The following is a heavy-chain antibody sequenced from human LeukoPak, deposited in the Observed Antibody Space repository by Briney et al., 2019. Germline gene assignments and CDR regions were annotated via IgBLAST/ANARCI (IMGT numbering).Heavy chain of an antibody. Sequence: GGSLRLSCAASGFTFNLAWMSWVRQAPGKGLEWVGRIRTKADGPTEYATPVKGRFTISRDDSQNMLYLQMSSLKTEDTAVYYCTTGNYYDGSGYYFWGQGTLVTVSS. CDR1: GFTFNLAW. CDR3: TTGNYYDGSGYYF. V-gene: IGHV3-15*01. CDR2: IRTKADGPT. D-gene: IGHD3-22*01. J-gene: IGHJ4*02.